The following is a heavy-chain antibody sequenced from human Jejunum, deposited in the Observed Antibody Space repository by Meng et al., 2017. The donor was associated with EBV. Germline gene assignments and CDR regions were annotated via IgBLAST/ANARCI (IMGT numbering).Heavy chain of an antibody. CDR3: ARTQYSRTGLDY. J-gene: IGHJ4*02. CDR2: INCYVSTT. V-gene: IGHV3-74*02. Sequence: ELLLLGSGGGLGEPGGSLRLSCAASGFTFSSYWIHWVRRAPGKGLVGISCINCYVSTTSHADSVKGRFTISRDNAKNTLSLQMNSLRAEDTAVYYCARTQYSRTGLDYWGQGTLVTVSS. D-gene: IGHD6-6*01. CDR1: GFTFSSYW.